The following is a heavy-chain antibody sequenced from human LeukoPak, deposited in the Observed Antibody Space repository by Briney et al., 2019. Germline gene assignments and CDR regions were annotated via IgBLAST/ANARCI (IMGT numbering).Heavy chain of an antibody. CDR1: GYTFTNYW. J-gene: IGHJ4*02. CDR3: ARAPRNSSTMLDY. D-gene: IGHD6-13*01. Sequence: GASVKVSCKASGYTFTNYWIQWVRQAPGQGLEWVALINPNDGSTTYAHKFQGRVTMTRDMSTSTVYMDLSSLTSEDTAVYYCARAPRNSSTMLDYWGQGTLVTVSS. CDR2: INPNDGST. V-gene: IGHV1-46*01.